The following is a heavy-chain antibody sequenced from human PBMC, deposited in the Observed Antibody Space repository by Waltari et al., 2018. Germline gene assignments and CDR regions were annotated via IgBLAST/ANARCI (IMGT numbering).Heavy chain of an antibody. CDR1: GFSFADRA. J-gene: IGHJ4*02. V-gene: IGHV3-9*01. Sequence: EVQLVESGGGLVQPGRSLRLSCVGSGFSFADRAMHWVRQVPGKGLGWVSGMNWNSGNIGYADSVKGRFTISRDNAKNYLYLQINSVRTEDTALYYCTSDAFGNSIGGVFDYWGQGTLVNVSS. D-gene: IGHD3-3*01. CDR2: MNWNSGNI. CDR3: TSDAFGNSIGGVFDY.